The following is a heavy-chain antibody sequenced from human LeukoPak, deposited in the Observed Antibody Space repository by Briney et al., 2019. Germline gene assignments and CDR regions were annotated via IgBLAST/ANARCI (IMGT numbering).Heavy chain of an antibody. J-gene: IGHJ5*02. CDR2: IYYNGIT. Sequence: SETLSLTCTVSGGSIFSGDYYWNWIRQPPGKGLEWIGYIYYNGITYYNPSLESRVTISVDTSKNQFSLKLSPVTAADTAVYYCARGDYNDGAGYLDHWGQGTLVPVSS. V-gene: IGHV4-30-4*01. D-gene: IGHD3-22*01. CDR3: ARGDYNDGAGYLDH. CDR1: GGSIFSGDYY.